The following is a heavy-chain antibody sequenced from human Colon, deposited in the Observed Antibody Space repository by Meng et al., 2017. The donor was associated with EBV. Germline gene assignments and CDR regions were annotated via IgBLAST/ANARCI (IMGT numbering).Heavy chain of an antibody. Sequence: QPLLQESHSGLVQPSQSLSLTCAVSGDSISSGDYSWSWIRQPPGQGLEWIGYIYHGGTTYNTSLKSRVTISVDNSKNQFSLRLTSVTAADTAVYYCARGPYCGGDCYWFDPWGQGTLVTVSS. CDR2: IYHGGTT. V-gene: IGHV4-30-2*01. D-gene: IGHD2-21*02. J-gene: IGHJ5*02. CDR3: ARGPYCGGDCYWFDP. CDR1: GDSISSGDYS.